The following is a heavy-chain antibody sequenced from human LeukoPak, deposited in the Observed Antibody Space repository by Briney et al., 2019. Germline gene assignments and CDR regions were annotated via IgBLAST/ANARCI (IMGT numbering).Heavy chain of an antibody. Sequence: GGSLRLSCAGSGFTFSSYEMNWVRQAPGKGLEWVSVIVGNGGGIHYADSVRGRFTISRDNAKNTLYLQMNSLRAEDTAVYYCAKDRIPDGKYSIDFWGQGTLVTVSS. CDR1: GFTFSSYE. V-gene: IGHV3-23*01. D-gene: IGHD5-24*01. CDR3: AKDRIPDGKYSIDF. J-gene: IGHJ4*02. CDR2: IVGNGGGI.